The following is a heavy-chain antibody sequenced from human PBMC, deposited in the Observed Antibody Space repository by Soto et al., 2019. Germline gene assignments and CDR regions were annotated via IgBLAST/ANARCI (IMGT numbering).Heavy chain of an antibody. J-gene: IGHJ6*02. CDR1: GGSFSGYY. CDR3: ATRDSYYGMDF. V-gene: IGHV4-34*01. CDR2: INHSGGT. Sequence: SETLSLTCAVYGGSFSGYYWTWIRQAPGKGLEWIGEINHSGGTNYNSSLKSRVTISVDTSKNQFSLILYSVTAADTALYYCATRDSYYGMDFWGQGTTVTVSS.